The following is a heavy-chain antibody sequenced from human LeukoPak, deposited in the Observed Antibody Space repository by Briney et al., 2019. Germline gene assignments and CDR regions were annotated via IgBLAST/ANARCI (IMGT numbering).Heavy chain of an antibody. J-gene: IGHJ3*02. V-gene: IGHV3-23*01. CDR2: ISGSGGST. CDR3: ARGRDGYNLVDAFDI. Sequence: GGSLRLSCAASGFTFSGYGMSWVRQAPGKGLEWVSAISGSGGSTYYADSLKGRFTISRDNAKNSLYLQMNSLRAEDTAVYYCARGRDGYNLVDAFDIWGQGIMVTVSS. D-gene: IGHD5-24*01. CDR1: GFTFSGYG.